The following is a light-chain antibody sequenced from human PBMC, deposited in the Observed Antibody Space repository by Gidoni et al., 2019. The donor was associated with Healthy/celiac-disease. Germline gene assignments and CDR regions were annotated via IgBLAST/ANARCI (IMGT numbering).Light chain of an antibody. CDR2: GNS. V-gene: IGLV1-40*01. CDR3: QSYDSSLSGPYV. Sequence: QSVLTQPPSVSGATGQRVTISCTGSSSNIGAGYDVHWYQQLPGTAPKLLIYGNSNRPSGFPDRFSGSKSGTSASLAITGLQAEDEADYYCQSYDSSLSGPYVFGTGTKVTVL. CDR1: SSNIGAGYD. J-gene: IGLJ1*01.